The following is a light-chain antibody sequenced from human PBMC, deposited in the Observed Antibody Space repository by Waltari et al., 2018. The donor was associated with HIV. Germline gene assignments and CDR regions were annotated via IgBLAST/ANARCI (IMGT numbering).Light chain of an antibody. CDR1: QAISSA. CDR2: DAS. J-gene: IGKJ5*01. V-gene: IGKV1-13*02. Sequence: AIQLTKSPSSLSASVGDRVTLSCRASQAISSALAWYQQKPGKPPKLLIYDASSLESGVPSRFSGSGSGTDFTLTISSLQPEDFATYYCQQFNSYPITFGQGTRLEIK. CDR3: QQFNSYPIT.